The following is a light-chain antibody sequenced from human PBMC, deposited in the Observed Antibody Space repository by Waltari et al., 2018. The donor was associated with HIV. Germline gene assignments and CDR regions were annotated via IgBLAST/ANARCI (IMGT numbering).Light chain of an antibody. Sequence: SYDLTQLPSVSVSPGHTASTRCSGDAFAKEDTFWHQQKPGQAPLLLIYKDTEGASGIPERFSGSTSGIIVTLTIYDVEPDDEADYYCQSAGGGGTYRFGGGTKWTVL. V-gene: IGLV3-25*03. CDR1: AFAKED. CDR3: QSAGGGGTYR. J-gene: IGLJ2*01. CDR2: KDT.